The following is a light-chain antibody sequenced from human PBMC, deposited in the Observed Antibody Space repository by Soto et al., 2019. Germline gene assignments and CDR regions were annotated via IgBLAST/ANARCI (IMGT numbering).Light chain of an antibody. CDR2: KAS. Sequence: IQRIQTPYTLSGSVGDRFTITCLASQTISSWLAWYQQKPGKAPKLLIYKASTLKSGVPSRFSGSGSGTEFTLTISSLQPDDFATYYCQHSTSYSEAFGQGTNVDIK. V-gene: IGKV1-5*03. CDR1: QTISSW. CDR3: QHSTSYSEA. J-gene: IGKJ1*01.